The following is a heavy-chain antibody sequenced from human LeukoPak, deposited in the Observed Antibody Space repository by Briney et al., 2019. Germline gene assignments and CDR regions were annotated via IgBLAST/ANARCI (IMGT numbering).Heavy chain of an antibody. CDR3: ASFDSSGYYNY. V-gene: IGHV4-59*02. CDR1: GGSVSSYY. D-gene: IGHD3-22*01. J-gene: IGHJ4*02. CDR2: IYYSGST. Sequence: SETLSLTCTVSGGSVSSYYWSWIRQPPGKGLEWIGYIYYSGSTNYNPSLKSRVTISVDTSKNQFSLKLSSVTAADTAVYYCASFDSSGYYNYWGQGTLVTVSS.